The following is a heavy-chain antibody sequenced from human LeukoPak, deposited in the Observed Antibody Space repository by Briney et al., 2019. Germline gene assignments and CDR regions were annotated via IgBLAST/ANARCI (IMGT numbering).Heavy chain of an antibody. J-gene: IGHJ6*03. CDR3: AKGGGYEAQYYYYYLDV. V-gene: IGHV3-30*18. CDR1: GFTFSRYG. CDR2: ISYDASNK. D-gene: IGHD5-12*01. Sequence: PGGSLRLSCAASGFTFSRYGMHWVRQTPGKGLEWVAVISYDASNKYYADSVKGRFTISRDNSKNTLYLQMNSLRAEDTAVYYCAKGGGYEAQYYYYYLDVWGKGTTVTISS.